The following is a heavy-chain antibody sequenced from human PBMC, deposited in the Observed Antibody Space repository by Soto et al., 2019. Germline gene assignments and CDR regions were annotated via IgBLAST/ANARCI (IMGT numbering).Heavy chain of an antibody. Sequence: SLRLSCAASGFTFISYAMHWVRQAPGKGLEWVSGINWNSGSIGYADSVKGRFTISRDNAKTSLYLQMNSLRAEDTALYYCAKDRGSGSYAANYYYYGMDVWGQGTTVTVSS. CDR3: AKDRGSGSYAANYYYYGMDV. CDR1: GFTFISYA. CDR2: INWNSGSI. J-gene: IGHJ6*02. D-gene: IGHD3-10*01. V-gene: IGHV3-9*01.